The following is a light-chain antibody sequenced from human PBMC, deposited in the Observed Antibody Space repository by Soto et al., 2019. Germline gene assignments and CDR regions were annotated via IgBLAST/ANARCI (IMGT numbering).Light chain of an antibody. V-gene: IGKV3-20*01. CDR1: QSVTNFY. Sequence: EIVLTQSPGTLSLSPGERATLSCRASQSVTNFYLAWYQQKPGQTPRLLIYDASSRPTGIPDRFSGSGSGTDFTLTISSLEPEDFAVYYWHHYGTSPPWTFGQGTKVEMK. J-gene: IGKJ1*01. CDR3: HHYGTSPPWT. CDR2: DAS.